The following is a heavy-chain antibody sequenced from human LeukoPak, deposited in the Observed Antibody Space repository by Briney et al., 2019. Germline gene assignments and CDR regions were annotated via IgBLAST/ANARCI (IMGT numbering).Heavy chain of an antibody. CDR1: AASFISSSHH. J-gene: IGHJ5*01. CDR2: VYYGRTT. V-gene: IGHV4-39*01. Sequence: SETLSLTCTVSAASFISSSHHWGWIRQSPGKGLEWIGTVYYGRTTYYNPSLDGRVAISLDTSANHFSLQLNSVTAADTAVYYCVRHDGRGGATMGAFDSWGQGSLVTVSS. D-gene: IGHD5-12*01. CDR3: VRHDGRGGATMGAFDS.